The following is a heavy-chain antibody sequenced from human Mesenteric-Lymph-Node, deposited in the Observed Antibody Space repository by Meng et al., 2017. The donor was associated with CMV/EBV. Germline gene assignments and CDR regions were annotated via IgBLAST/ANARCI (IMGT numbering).Heavy chain of an antibody. Sequence: VYGGCFSGYNWSWVRQPPGKGLEWIGEINHSGSTNYNPSLKSRVTISVDTSKNQFSLKLNSVTAADTAVYYCARALPYCSSTSCYLDYWGQGTLVTVS. D-gene: IGHD2-2*01. CDR3: ARALPYCSSTSCYLDY. J-gene: IGHJ4*02. CDR1: GGCFSGYN. CDR2: INHSGST. V-gene: IGHV4-34*01.